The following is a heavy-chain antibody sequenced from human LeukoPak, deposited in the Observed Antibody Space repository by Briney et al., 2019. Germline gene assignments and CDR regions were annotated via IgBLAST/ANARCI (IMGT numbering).Heavy chain of an antibody. CDR1: GFTFSSYA. Sequence: PGGSLRLSCAASGFTFSSYAMSWVRQAPGKGLEWVSVIYSGGSTYYADSVKGRFTISRDNSKNTLYLQMNSLRAEDTAVYYCARVIRGWGDYWGQGTLVTVSS. D-gene: IGHD3-16*01. J-gene: IGHJ4*02. V-gene: IGHV3-66*01. CDR3: ARVIRGWGDY. CDR2: IYSGGST.